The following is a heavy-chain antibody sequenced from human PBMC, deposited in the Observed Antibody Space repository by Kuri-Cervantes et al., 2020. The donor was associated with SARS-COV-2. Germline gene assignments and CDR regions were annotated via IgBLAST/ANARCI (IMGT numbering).Heavy chain of an antibody. J-gene: IGHJ4*02. CDR1: AYTFTSYG. CDR2: IDCYNGRT. V-gene: IGHV1-18*01. CDR3: VRDPNCSAGNCYFDY. D-gene: IGHD2-15*01. Sequence: ASVKVSCKASAYTFTSYGISWVRQAPRQELEWMAWIDCYNGRTEYARTLQGRLTVTTDASTSTAYMELRSLRSDDTAVYYCVRDPNCSAGNCYFDYWGQGTQVTVSS.